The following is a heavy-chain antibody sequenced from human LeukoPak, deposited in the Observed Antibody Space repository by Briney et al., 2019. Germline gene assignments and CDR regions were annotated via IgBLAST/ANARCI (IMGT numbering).Heavy chain of an antibody. J-gene: IGHJ4*02. Sequence: GGSLRLSCAASGFTVSSNYTSWVRQAPGKGLEWVSVIYSGGSTYYADSVKGRFTISRDNSKNTLYLQMNSLRAEDTAVYYCARDRDADTAMDYWGQGTLVTVSS. CDR2: IYSGGST. V-gene: IGHV3-53*01. CDR3: ARDRDADTAMDY. CDR1: GFTVSSNY. D-gene: IGHD5-18*01.